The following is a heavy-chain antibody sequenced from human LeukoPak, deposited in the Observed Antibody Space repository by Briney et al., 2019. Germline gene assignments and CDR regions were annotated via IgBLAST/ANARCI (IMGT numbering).Heavy chain of an antibody. CDR1: GFTFSSYA. Sequence: GGSLRLSCAASGFTFSSYAMSWVRQAPGKGLEWVSAISDSGFSTYYTDSVKGRFTISRDNSKNTMYLQMNSLRAEDTAVYFCAKGGFTIFGVVSFDYWGQGTLVPVSS. CDR2: ISDSGFST. V-gene: IGHV3-23*01. D-gene: IGHD3-3*01. J-gene: IGHJ4*02. CDR3: AKGGFTIFGVVSFDY.